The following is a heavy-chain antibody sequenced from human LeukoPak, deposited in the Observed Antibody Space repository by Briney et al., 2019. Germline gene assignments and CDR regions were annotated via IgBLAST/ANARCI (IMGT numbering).Heavy chain of an antibody. CDR2: LSGSGDGT. D-gene: IGHD3-22*01. Sequence: GGSLRLSCAASGFTFSSYAMSWVRQAPGKGLEWVSSLSGSGDGTYYADSVKGLFTISRDNSKNTLYLQMNSLRAEDTAVYYCAKLRDYYDSSGQFDYWGQGTLVTVSS. V-gene: IGHV3-23*01. CDR1: GFTFSSYA. J-gene: IGHJ4*02. CDR3: AKLRDYYDSSGQFDY.